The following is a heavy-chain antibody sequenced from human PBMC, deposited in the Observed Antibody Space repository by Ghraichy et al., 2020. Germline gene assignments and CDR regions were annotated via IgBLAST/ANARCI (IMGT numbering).Heavy chain of an antibody. D-gene: IGHD2/OR15-2a*01. J-gene: IGHJ4*02. CDR1: GFTFSTYW. CDR3: VTSLWVGTQEEY. CDR2: INYDRSVK. V-gene: IGHV3-7*01. Sequence: GGSLRLSCAASGFTFSTYWMSWVRQAPGKGLEWVAEINYDRSVKNYVDSVKGRFTTSRDNAKNSVYLQMTTLRAEDTAVYYCVTSLWVGTQEEYWGQGTLVTVSS.